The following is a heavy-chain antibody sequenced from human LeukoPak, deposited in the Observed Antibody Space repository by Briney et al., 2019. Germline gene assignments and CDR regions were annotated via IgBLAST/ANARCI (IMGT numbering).Heavy chain of an antibody. Sequence: ASVKVSCKASGYTFTGYYMHWVRHAPGQGLGWMGWINPNSGGTNYAQKFQGRVTMTRDTSISAAYMELSRLRSDDTAVYYCERRDCRSTSCAPFDYWGQGTLVTVSS. D-gene: IGHD2-2*01. CDR3: ERRDCRSTSCAPFDY. J-gene: IGHJ4*02. V-gene: IGHV1-2*02. CDR2: INPNSGGT. CDR1: GYTFTGYY.